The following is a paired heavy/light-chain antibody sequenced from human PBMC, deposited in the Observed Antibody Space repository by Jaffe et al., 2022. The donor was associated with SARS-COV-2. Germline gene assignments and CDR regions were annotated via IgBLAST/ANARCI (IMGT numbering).Heavy chain of an antibody. V-gene: IGHV1-18*01. CDR2: ISAYNGNT. J-gene: IGHJ6*02. CDR1: GYTFTSYG. CDR3: ARDWRTRCSGGSCTLSYYYGMDV. Sequence: QVQLVQSGAEVKKPGASVKVSCKASGYTFTSYGISWVRQAPGQGLEWMGWISAYNGNTNYAQKLQGRVTMTTDTSTSTAYMELRSLRSDDTAVYYCARDWRTRCSGGSCTLSYYYGMDVWGQGTTVTVSS. D-gene: IGHD2-15*01.
Light chain of an antibody. CDR1: QSLLHSNGYNY. J-gene: IGKJ3*01. V-gene: IGKV2-28*01. Sequence: DIVMTQSPLSLPVTPGEPASISCRSSQSLLHSNGYNYLDWYLQKPGQSPQLLIYLGSNRASGVPDRFSGSGSGTDFTLKISRVEAEDVGVYYCMQALQTLFTFGPGTKVDIK. CDR3: MQALQTLFT. CDR2: LGS.